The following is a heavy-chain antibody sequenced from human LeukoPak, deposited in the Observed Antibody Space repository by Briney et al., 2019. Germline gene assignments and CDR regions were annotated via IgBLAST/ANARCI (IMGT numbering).Heavy chain of an antibody. V-gene: IGHV3-49*04. CDR2: IRTRACGATT. D-gene: IGHD3-3*01. J-gene: IGHJ4*02. CDR1: GFTFGDYA. Sequence: PGRSLRLSCTTSGFTFGDYAMTWVRQAPGKGLEWLGFIRTRACGATTEYAASVRGRFSISRDDSKNIASLQVNSLNTEDTAVYYCARHMTPTIFGAYYFDYWGQGALVTVSS. CDR3: ARHMTPTIFGAYYFDY.